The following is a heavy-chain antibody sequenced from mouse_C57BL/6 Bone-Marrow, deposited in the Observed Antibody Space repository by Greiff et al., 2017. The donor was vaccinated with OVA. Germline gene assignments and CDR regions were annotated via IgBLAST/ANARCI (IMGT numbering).Heavy chain of an antibody. CDR2: IDPSDSYT. J-gene: IGHJ2*01. CDR1: GYTFTSYW. Sequence: QVQLQQPGAELVRPGTSVKLSCTASGYTFTSYWMHWVKQRPGQGLEWIGVIDPSDSYTNYNQKFKGKATLTVDTSSSTAYMQLRSLTSEDSAADYGEREDWLRRHLGYWGQGNTLTVSA. CDR3: EREDWLRRHLGY. V-gene: IGHV1-59*01. D-gene: IGHD2-2*01.